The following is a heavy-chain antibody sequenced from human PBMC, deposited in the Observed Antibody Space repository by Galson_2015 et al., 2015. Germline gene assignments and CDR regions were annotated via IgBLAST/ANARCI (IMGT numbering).Heavy chain of an antibody. V-gene: IGHV3-48*03. CDR1: GFTFSSYE. Sequence: SLRLSCAASGFTFSSYEMNWVRQAPGKGLEWVSYISSSGSTIYYADSVKGRFTISRDNAKNSLYLQINSLRAEDTAVYYCAREFLTGYNYWGQGTLVTVSS. J-gene: IGHJ4*02. CDR3: AREFLTGYNY. D-gene: IGHD3-9*01. CDR2: ISSSGSTI.